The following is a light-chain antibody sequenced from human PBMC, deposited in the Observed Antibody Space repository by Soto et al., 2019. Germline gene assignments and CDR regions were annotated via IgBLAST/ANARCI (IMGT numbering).Light chain of an antibody. CDR2: RAS. V-gene: IGKV3-15*01. J-gene: IGKJ4*01. CDR1: QSVSSN. CDR3: QQRSNWPLT. Sequence: IVMTQSPATLSVSPGERAALSCRASQSVSSNLAWYQQKPGQAPRLLIYRASTRATGIPARFSGSGSGTEFTLTISSLQSEDFAVYYCQQRSNWPLTFGGGTKVDIK.